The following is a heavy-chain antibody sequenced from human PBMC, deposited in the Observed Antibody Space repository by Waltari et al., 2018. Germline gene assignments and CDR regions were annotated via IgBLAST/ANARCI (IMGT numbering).Heavy chain of an antibody. CDR1: GGRFSGYA. J-gene: IGHJ5*02. CDR3: ARDFGSDYVGWFDA. Sequence: QVQLVQSGAEVRKPGSSVKVSCKASGGRFSGYASNWVRQAPGQGLDWMGTIIPGLETTNHAQKCKGRVTITADDSTGTIFMELSVLRSDDTAVYYCARDFGSDYVGWFDAWGQGTLVNVSS. V-gene: IGHV1-69*18. CDR2: IIPGLETT. D-gene: IGHD3-3*01.